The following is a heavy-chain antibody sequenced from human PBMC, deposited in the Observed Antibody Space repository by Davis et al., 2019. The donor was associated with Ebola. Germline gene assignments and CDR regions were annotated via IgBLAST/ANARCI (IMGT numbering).Heavy chain of an antibody. Sequence: SETLSLTCTVSGGSVSSGYYYWSWIRQPPGKGLEWIGYIYYSGSTNYNPSLKSRVTISVDTSKNQFSLKLSSVTAADTAVYYCARGRDTAMVLGYYGMDVWGKGTTVTVSS. V-gene: IGHV4-61*01. CDR3: ARGRDTAMVLGYYGMDV. CDR2: IYYSGST. CDR1: GGSVSSGYYY. D-gene: IGHD5-18*01. J-gene: IGHJ6*04.